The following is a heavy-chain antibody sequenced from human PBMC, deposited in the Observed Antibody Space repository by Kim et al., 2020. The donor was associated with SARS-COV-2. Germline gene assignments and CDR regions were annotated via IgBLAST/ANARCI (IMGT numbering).Heavy chain of an antibody. CDR2: ISGSGGST. D-gene: IGHD3-10*01. V-gene: IGHV3-23*01. Sequence: GGSLRLSCAASGFTFSSYAMSWVRQAPGKGLEWVSAISGSGGSTYYADSVKGRFTISRDNSKNTLYLQMNSLRAEDTAVYYCAGGGLNGSGSYRLYYGMDVWGQGTTVTVSS. J-gene: IGHJ6*02. CDR3: AGGGLNGSGSYRLYYGMDV. CDR1: GFTFSSYA.